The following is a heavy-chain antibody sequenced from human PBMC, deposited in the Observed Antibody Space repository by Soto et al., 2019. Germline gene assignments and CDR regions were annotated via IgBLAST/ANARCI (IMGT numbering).Heavy chain of an antibody. CDR2: ISISGAGT. J-gene: IGHJ5*02. V-gene: IGHV3-23*01. D-gene: IGHD3-10*01. CDR1: GFTLSNFD. Sequence: EVQLLESGGGLVQPGGSLRLSCAASGFTLSNFDMRWIRQAPGKRLEWVSSISISGAGTYYADSVKGRFTISRDKSKNTVFLQMNSLRGEDTAVYYCAATPRAVSLPWCQGTLVTVSS. CDR3: AATPRAVSLP.